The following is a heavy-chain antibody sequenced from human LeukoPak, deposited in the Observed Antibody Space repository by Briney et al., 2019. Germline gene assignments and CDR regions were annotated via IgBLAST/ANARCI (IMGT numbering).Heavy chain of an antibody. V-gene: IGHV3-23*01. CDR1: GFTFSSYA. J-gene: IGHJ4*02. Sequence: GGSLRLSCAASGFTFSSYAMSWVRQAPGKGLEWVSAISGSGGTTYYADSVKGHFTISRDNSKNTLYLQMNSLRAEDTAVYYCAAGGGYHHFDYWGQGTLVTVSS. CDR3: AAGGGYHHFDY. CDR2: ISGSGGTT. D-gene: IGHD1-26*01.